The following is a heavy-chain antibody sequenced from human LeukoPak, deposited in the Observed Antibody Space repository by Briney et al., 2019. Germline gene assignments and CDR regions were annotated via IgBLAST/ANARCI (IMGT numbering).Heavy chain of an antibody. V-gene: IGHV3-23*01. CDR3: AKRSGSYIDTSYYYYMDV. CDR1: GFTFTNYA. CDR2: ISGGGGST. J-gene: IGHJ6*03. Sequence: GSLRLSCAASGFTFTNYAMSWVRQAPGKGLEWVSAISGGGGSTYYADSVKGRFTISRDNSKNTLYLQMNSLRAEDTAVYYCAKRSGSYIDTSYYYYMDVWGKGTTVTVSS. D-gene: IGHD1-26*01.